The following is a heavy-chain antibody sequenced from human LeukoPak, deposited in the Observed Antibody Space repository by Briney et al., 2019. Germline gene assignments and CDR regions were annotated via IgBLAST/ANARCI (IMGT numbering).Heavy chain of an antibody. V-gene: IGHV3-74*01. Sequence: GGSLRLSCAASGVIFSNYWMHWVRQAPGKGLVWVSRINRDGSSTSYADSVKGRFTISRDNSKNTLYLRMNSLRAEDTAVYYCANTRYFDWLLSPFGVDYWGQGTLVTVSS. CDR3: ANTRYFDWLLSPFGVDY. D-gene: IGHD3-9*01. CDR2: INRDGSST. J-gene: IGHJ4*02. CDR1: GVIFSNYW.